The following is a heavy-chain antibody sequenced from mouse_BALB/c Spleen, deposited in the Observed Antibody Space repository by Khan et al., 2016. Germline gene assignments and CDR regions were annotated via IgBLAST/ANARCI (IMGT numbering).Heavy chain of an antibody. CDR2: IDPANGNT. D-gene: IGHD4-1*01. CDR3: AKGLGLFDY. CDR1: GFNIKDTY. J-gene: IGHJ2*01. Sequence: EVQLQESGAELVKPGASVKLSCTASGFNIKDTYMHWVKQRPEQGLEWIGRIDPANGNTKSDPKFQDKATITADTSSNTAYLQLSSLTSEDTAVYYLAKGLGLFDYWGQGTTLTVSS. V-gene: IGHV14-3*02.